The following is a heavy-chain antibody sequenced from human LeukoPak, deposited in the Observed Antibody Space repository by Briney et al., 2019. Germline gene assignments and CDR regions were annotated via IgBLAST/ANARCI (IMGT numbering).Heavy chain of an antibody. CDR2: VYYTGST. CDR3: ARGEDDYGEYYFDY. V-gene: IGHV4-39*01. CDR1: GDSVSSSSYY. Sequence: SETLSLTCTVSGDSVSSSSYYWGWIRQPPGKGLEWIGSVYYTGSTYYNPSLKSRVTISVDKSKNQFSLKLSSVTAADTAVYYCARGEDDYGEYYFDYWGQGTLVTVSS. J-gene: IGHJ4*02. D-gene: IGHD4-17*01.